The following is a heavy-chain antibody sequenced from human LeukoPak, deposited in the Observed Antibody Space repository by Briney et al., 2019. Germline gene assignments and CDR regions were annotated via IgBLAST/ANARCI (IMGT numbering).Heavy chain of an antibody. V-gene: IGHV3-48*03. CDR2: ISSSGSTI. Sequence: GGSLRLSCAASGFTFSSYEMNWVRQAPGKGLEWVSYISSSGSTIYYADSVKGRFTISRDNAKNSLYLQMNSLRAEDTAVYYCATSCSSGFHWGQGTQVTVSA. J-gene: IGHJ4*02. CDR3: ATSCSSGFH. CDR1: GFTFSSYE. D-gene: IGHD6-19*01.